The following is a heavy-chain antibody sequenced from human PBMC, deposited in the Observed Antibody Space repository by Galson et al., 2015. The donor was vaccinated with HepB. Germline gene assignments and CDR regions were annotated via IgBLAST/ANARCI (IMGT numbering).Heavy chain of an antibody. CDR3: ARGRGLSSSSPRYSHYMDV. D-gene: IGHD6-6*01. V-gene: IGHV3-33*01. Sequence: SLRLSCAASGFTFSIFGMHWVRQAPGKGLEWVAVIWNDGSNKYYPDSVKGHFTISRDNSENMVYLQMNSLRVEDTAIYFCARGRGLSSSSPRYSHYMDVWGKGTTVTVS. J-gene: IGHJ6*03. CDR1: GFTFSIFG. CDR2: IWNDGSNK.